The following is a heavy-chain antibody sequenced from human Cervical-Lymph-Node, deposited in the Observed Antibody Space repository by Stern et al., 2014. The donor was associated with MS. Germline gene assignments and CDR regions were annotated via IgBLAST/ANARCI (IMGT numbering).Heavy chain of an antibody. CDR1: GFTFSTDP. Sequence: EVQLVESGGGLVQPGGSLRLSCAASGFTFSTDPMNWVRQAPGKGLEWISHIRSSGSGIRCSDSVKGRFTISRDNAKDSLYLQMNSLTDEDTAVYYCVRDTDWAFDSWGQGTLVTVSS. CDR2: IRSSGSGI. V-gene: IGHV3-48*02. J-gene: IGHJ4*02. CDR3: VRDTDWAFDS. D-gene: IGHD3-9*01.